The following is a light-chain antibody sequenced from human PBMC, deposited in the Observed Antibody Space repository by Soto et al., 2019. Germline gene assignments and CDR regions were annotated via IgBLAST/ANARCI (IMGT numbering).Light chain of an antibody. V-gene: IGLV1-40*01. CDR3: QSYDTSLTAPYV. CDR1: SSNIGAGYD. CDR2: GNN. Sequence: QLVLTQPPSVSGAPGQRVTISCAGSSSNIGAGYDVYWYQHLPRTAPKLLIYGNNNRPSGVPDRFSGSKSGTSASLAITGLQAEDEALYYCQSYDTSLTAPYVFGTGTQLTVL. J-gene: IGLJ1*01.